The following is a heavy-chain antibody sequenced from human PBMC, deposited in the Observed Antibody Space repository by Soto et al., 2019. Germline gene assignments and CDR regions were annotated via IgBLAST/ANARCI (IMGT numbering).Heavy chain of an antibody. CDR3: TTDSYITSIIVRFDY. Sequence: GGSLRLSCAASGFTFSNAWINWVRQAPGKGLEWVGRVKSKNDGGTTDFAAPVKGRFAISRDDSKNMVYLEMNSLQTEDTAIYYCTTDSYITSIIVRFDYWGHGTLVPVSS. CDR1: GFTFSNAW. CDR2: VKSKNDGGTT. D-gene: IGHD3-22*01. J-gene: IGHJ4*01. V-gene: IGHV3-15*07.